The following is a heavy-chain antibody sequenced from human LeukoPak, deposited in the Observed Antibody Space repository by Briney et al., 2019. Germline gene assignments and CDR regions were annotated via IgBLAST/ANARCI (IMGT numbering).Heavy chain of an antibody. V-gene: IGHV1-2*02. Sequence: ASVKVSCKASGYTFTGYYIHWVRQAPGQGLEWMGWINPKSGDTNYAQKFQGRVTMTRDTSISTAYMELSRLRSDDTAVYYCARVERGAYSSSWYLDYWRQGTLVTVSS. D-gene: IGHD6-13*01. CDR3: ARVERGAYSSSWYLDY. CDR2: INPKSGDT. CDR1: GYTFTGYY. J-gene: IGHJ4*02.